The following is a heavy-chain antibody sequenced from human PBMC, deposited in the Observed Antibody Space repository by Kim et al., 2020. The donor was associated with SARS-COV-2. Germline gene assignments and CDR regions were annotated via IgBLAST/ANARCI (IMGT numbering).Heavy chain of an antibody. CDR2: INAVSGNT. D-gene: IGHD3-3*01. CDR1: GYTFSNYA. CDR3: ARGGAVLRFLEWLSSYFDY. J-gene: IGHJ4*02. V-gene: IGHV1-3*01. Sequence: ASVKVSCKASGYTFSNYAMHWVRQAPGQRLEWMGWINAVSGNTEYSQKFQGRLIITRDTSASTAYMELSSLRSEDTAVYYCARGGAVLRFLEWLSSYFDYWGQATLVTVSS.